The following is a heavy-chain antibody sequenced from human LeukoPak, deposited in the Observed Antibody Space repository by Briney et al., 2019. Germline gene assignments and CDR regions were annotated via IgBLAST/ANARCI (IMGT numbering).Heavy chain of an antibody. CDR2: IYYSGTT. D-gene: IGHD3-9*01. CDR3: ARTILGDYYMDV. Sequence: SETLSLTCTVSGGSIGSSSYYWGWIRQPPGKGLEWIGIIYYSGTTYYNPSLKSRVTISVDTSKNQFSLKLSSVTAADTAVYYCARTILGDYYMDVWGKGTTVTISS. J-gene: IGHJ6*03. CDR1: GGSIGSSSYY. V-gene: IGHV4-39*07.